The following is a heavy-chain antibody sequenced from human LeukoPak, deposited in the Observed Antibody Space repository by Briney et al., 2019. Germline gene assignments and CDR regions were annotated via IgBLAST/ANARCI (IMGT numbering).Heavy chain of an antibody. CDR3: ARPRGGRPHHDAFDI. D-gene: IGHD6-25*01. CDR1: GGSISSGDYY. CDR2: IYYSGST. Sequence: PSETLSLTCTVSGGSISSGDYYWSWIRQPPGKGLEWIGSIYYSGSTYYNPSLKSRVTISVDTSKNQFSLKLSSVTAADTAVYYCARPRGGRPHHDAFDIWGQGTMVTVSS. J-gene: IGHJ3*02. V-gene: IGHV4-39*01.